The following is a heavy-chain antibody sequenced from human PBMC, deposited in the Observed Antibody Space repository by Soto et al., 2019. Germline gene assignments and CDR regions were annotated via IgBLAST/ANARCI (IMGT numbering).Heavy chain of an antibody. Sequence: SETLSLTCTVSGGSISHHYWSWIRQPPGKGPEWIGYVYHSGATNYNPSLESRVTMSLDTSKNQFSLRLSSVTAADTAVYYCAFRTLRHFWVCVFYYWRQGTLASVS. V-gene: IGHV4-59*11. CDR1: GGSISHHY. D-gene: IGHD3-3*02. J-gene: IGHJ4*02. CDR3: AFRTLRHFWVCVFYY. CDR2: VYHSGAT.